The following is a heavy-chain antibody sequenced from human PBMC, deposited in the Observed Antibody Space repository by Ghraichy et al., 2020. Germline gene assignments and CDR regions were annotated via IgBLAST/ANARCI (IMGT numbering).Heavy chain of an antibody. CDR1: GYPFTAYG. D-gene: IGHD5-24*01. CDR2: ISAYDGNT. Sequence: ASVKVSCKASGYPFTAYGITWVRQAPGQGLEWMGWISAYDGNTDYAQKLQGRITITTDTSTDTAYMELRSLRSDDTAVYYCARNVEMATIWFSDYWGQGTLVTVSS. J-gene: IGHJ4*02. CDR3: ARNVEMATIWFSDY. V-gene: IGHV1-18*04.